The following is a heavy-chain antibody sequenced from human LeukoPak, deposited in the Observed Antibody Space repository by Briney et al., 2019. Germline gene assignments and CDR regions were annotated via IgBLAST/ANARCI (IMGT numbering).Heavy chain of an antibody. D-gene: IGHD2-15*01. V-gene: IGHV3-23*01. CDR2: ISVSGDST. CDR1: GFTFSSYV. Sequence: GGSLRLSCAASGFTFSSYVMTWVRQAPGKGLEWVSAISVSGDSTYYADSVKGRFTISRDNSKNSLYLQMNSLRAEDTAVYYCARGDLGYCSGGSCYSPDYWGQGTLVTVSS. J-gene: IGHJ4*02. CDR3: ARGDLGYCSGGSCYSPDY.